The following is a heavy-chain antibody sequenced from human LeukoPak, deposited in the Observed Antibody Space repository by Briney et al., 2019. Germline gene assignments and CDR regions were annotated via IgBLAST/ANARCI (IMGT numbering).Heavy chain of an antibody. CDR2: INHSGST. D-gene: IGHD2-2*01. CDR1: GGSFSGYY. J-gene: IGHJ4*02. CDR3: ARTLGYCGDTNCYEVFDY. V-gene: IGHV4-34*01. Sequence: SETLSLTCAVYGGSFSGYYWSWIRQPPGKGLEWIGEINHSGSTNYNPSLKSRVTISVDTSKNQFSLKLSSVTAADTAVYYCARTLGYCGDTNCYEVFDYWGQGTLVTVSS.